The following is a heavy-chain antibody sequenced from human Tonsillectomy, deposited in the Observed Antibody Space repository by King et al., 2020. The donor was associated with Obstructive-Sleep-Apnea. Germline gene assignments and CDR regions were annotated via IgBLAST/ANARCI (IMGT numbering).Heavy chain of an antibody. D-gene: IGHD6-6*01. CDR2: ISSTTSFI. Sequence: VQLVESGGGLVKPGGSLRLSCAASGIPFSSFTMNWVRQAPGKGLEWVSIISSTTSFIYYADSVKGRFTTSRDNARNSLYLHMNSLRAEDTAVYYCARWTLSASSGDIWDQGTLVTVSS. J-gene: IGHJ4*02. CDR3: ARWTLSASSGDI. CDR1: GIPFSSFT. V-gene: IGHV3-21*01.